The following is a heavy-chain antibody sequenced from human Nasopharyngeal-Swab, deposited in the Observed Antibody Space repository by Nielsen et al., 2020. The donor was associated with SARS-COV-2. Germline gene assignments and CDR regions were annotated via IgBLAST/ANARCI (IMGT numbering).Heavy chain of an antibody. Sequence: GESLKISCKASGYTFTSYGISWVRQAPGQGLEWMGWISAYNGNTNYAQKLQGRVTMTTDTSTSTAYMELRSLKSDDTAVYYCARDNDSYGYDYWGQGTLVTVSS. D-gene: IGHD5-18*01. CDR3: ARDNDSYGYDY. CDR2: ISAYNGNT. V-gene: IGHV1-18*01. CDR1: GYTFTSYG. J-gene: IGHJ4*02.